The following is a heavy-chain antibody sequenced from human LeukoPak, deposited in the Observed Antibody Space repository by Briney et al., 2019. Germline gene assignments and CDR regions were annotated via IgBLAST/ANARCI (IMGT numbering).Heavy chain of an antibody. Sequence: GASLQISCKGSGYSFTSYWIGWVRQMPGKGLEWMGIIYPGDSDTRYSPSFQGQVTISADKSISTAYLQWSSLKASDTAMYYCARFPYCTNGVCYGKNWFDPWGQGTLVTVSS. CDR1: GYSFTSYW. CDR2: IYPGDSDT. D-gene: IGHD2-8*01. J-gene: IGHJ5*02. V-gene: IGHV5-51*01. CDR3: ARFPYCTNGVCYGKNWFDP.